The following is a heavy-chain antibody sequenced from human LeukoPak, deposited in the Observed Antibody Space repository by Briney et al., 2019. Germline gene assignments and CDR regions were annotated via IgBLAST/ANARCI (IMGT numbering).Heavy chain of an antibody. J-gene: IGHJ1*01. CDR1: VGSISSGDYY. V-gene: IGHV4-30-4*01. Sequence: SETLSLTCTVSVGSISSGDYYWRWTRQPRGEGLEWIVYIYYSGSTYYNPSREGRVTISVDPSKNQFSLKMSSVTAPGPGVDYWARVPRLRFGELPSAYWSQGTLPT. CDR3: ARVPRLRFGELPSAY. CDR2: IYYSGST. D-gene: IGHD3-10*01.